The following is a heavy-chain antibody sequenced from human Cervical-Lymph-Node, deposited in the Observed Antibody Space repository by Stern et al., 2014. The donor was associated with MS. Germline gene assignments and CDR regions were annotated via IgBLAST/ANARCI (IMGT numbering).Heavy chain of an antibody. D-gene: IGHD2-8*01. CDR3: ARGYAIGLYGLDI. V-gene: IGHV4-30-4*01. Sequence: QVQLVESGPGLVKPSQTLSLTCTVSGGSITSKNYYWSWIRQPPGKGLEWTGYISYYGRPYYNPSLKSRVTISVDTSKNEFSLKLSSVTAADTAVYYCARGYAIGLYGLDIWGLGTTVTVSS. J-gene: IGHJ3*02. CDR1: GGSITSKNYY. CDR2: ISYYGRP.